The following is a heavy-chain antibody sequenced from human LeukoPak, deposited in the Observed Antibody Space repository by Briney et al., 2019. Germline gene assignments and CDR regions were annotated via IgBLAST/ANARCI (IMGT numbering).Heavy chain of an antibody. Sequence: SETLSLTCAVYGGSFSGYYWSWIRQPQGKGLEWIGEINHSGSTNYNPSLKSRVTISVDTSKNQFSLKLSSVTAADTAVYYCGNNYGDDGGNWGQGTLVTVSS. CDR1: GGSFSGYY. CDR2: INHSGST. V-gene: IGHV4-34*01. CDR3: GNNYGDDGGN. D-gene: IGHD4-17*01. J-gene: IGHJ4*02.